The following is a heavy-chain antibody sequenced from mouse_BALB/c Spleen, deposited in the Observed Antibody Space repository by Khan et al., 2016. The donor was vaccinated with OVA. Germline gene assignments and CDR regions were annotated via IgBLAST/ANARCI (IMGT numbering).Heavy chain of an antibody. J-gene: IGHJ4*01. CDR2: ISYSGST. Sequence: VQLKQSGPGLVKPSQSLSLTCTVTGYSITSNYAWNWIRQFPGNKLEWMGYISYSGSTSYNPSLKSRISITRDTSKNQFFLQLSSVTTEDTATYYCARGNYYGYAMDYWGQGTSVPVSS. V-gene: IGHV3-2*02. CDR1: GYSITSNYA. D-gene: IGHD1-1*01. CDR3: ARGNYYGYAMDY.